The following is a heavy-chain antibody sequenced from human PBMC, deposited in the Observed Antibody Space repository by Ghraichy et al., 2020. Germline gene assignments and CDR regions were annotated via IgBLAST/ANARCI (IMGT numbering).Heavy chain of an antibody. D-gene: IGHD6-13*01. Sequence: GGSLRLSCAASGFTFSSYDMHWVRQATGKGLEWVSAIGTAGDPYYPGSVKGRFTISRENAKNSLYLQMNSLRAGDTAVYYCARGGHPKTYSTFDYYYMDVWGKGTTVTVSS. CDR2: IGTAGDP. V-gene: IGHV3-13*05. CDR3: ARGGHPKTYSTFDYYYMDV. CDR1: GFTFSSYD. J-gene: IGHJ6*03.